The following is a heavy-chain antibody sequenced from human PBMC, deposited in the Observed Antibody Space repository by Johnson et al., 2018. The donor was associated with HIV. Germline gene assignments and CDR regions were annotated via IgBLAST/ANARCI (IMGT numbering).Heavy chain of an antibody. CDR3: TTDPYGWDAFDI. CDR1: GFTFSNYG. Sequence: QVQLVESGGGVVQPGRSLRLSCVASGFTFSNYGMHWVRQAPGKGLEWVALVWYDGGNKYCADSVKGRFTISRDDSKNTLYLQMNSLKTEDTAVYYCTTDPYGWDAFDIWGQGTMVTVSS. V-gene: IGHV3-33*01. J-gene: IGHJ3*02. D-gene: IGHD2-8*02. CDR2: VWYDGGNK.